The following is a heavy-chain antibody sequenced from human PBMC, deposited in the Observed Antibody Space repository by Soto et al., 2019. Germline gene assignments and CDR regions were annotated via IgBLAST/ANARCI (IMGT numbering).Heavy chain of an antibody. D-gene: IGHD6-13*01. V-gene: IGHV3-30*04. Sequence: GGSLRLSCAASGFPFSSFAMHWVGQAPGKGLEWVAVLSYDGSNKYYADSVKGRFTISRDNSKNTLYLQMNSLMAEETAVYYCARDVGLGMAVVGTLGVLDYWGQGTLVTVSS. CDR3: ARDVGLGMAVVGTLGVLDY. CDR2: LSYDGSNK. CDR1: GFPFSSFA. J-gene: IGHJ4*02.